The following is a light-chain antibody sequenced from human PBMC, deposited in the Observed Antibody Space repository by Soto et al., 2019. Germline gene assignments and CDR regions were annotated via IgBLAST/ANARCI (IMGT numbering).Light chain of an antibody. CDR2: DVT. Sequence: QSALTQPASVSGSPGQSITISCTGTSSDVGGYNYVSWYQQHPVKAPKLMIYDVTNRPSGVSDRFSGSKSGNTASLTISGPQAEDEADYYCSSYTSSSTPYVFGTGTQLTVL. V-gene: IGLV2-14*01. J-gene: IGLJ1*01. CDR1: SSDVGGYNY. CDR3: SSYTSSSTPYV.